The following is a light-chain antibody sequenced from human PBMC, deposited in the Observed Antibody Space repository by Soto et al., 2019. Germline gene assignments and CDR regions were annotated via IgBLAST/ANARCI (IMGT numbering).Light chain of an antibody. Sequence: SYELTQPPSVSVSPGQTASITCSGDKLGDKYACWYQQKPGQSPVLVIYQDSKRPSGIPERFSGSNSGNTATLTISGTQAMDEADYYCQAWDSSTAAVFGTETKLTVL. V-gene: IGLV3-1*01. CDR2: QDS. CDR1: KLGDKY. J-gene: IGLJ1*01. CDR3: QAWDSSTAAV.